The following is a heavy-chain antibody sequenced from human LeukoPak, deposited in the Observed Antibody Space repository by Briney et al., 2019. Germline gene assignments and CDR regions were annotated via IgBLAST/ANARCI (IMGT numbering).Heavy chain of an antibody. Sequence: AASVKVSCKASGYTFTGYYMHWVRQAPGQGLEWMGWINPNSGGTNYAQKFQGRVTMTRDTSISTAYMELSSLKASDTAMYYCARQATSTQLPNWYFDLWGRGTLVTVSS. D-gene: IGHD1-1*01. CDR3: ARQATSTQLPNWYFDL. V-gene: IGHV1-2*02. CDR1: GYTFTGYY. CDR2: INPNSGGT. J-gene: IGHJ2*01.